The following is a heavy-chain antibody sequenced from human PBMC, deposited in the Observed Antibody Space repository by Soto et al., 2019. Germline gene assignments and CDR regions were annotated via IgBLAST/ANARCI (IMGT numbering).Heavy chain of an antibody. CDR1: GGSISSYY. V-gene: IGHV4-59*01. D-gene: IGHD6-19*01. CDR2: IYYSGST. CDR3: ARYSYSSGWTDFDY. Sequence: TSETLSLTCTVSGGSISSYYWSWIRQPPGKGLEWIGYIYYSGSTNYNPSLKSRVTISVDTSKNQFSLKLSSVTAADTAVYYCARYSYSSGWTDFDYWGQGTLVTVSS. J-gene: IGHJ4*02.